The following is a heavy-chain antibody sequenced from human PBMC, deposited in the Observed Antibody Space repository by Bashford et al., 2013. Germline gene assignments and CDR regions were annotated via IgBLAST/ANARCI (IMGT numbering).Heavy chain of an antibody. V-gene: IGHV5-51*01. J-gene: IGHJ5*02. Sequence: WVRQMPGKGLEWMGIIDPHDSDIRYSPSFQGQVTISADKSVSTAFLQWTSLKASDTAMYYCARGFLGGLDSTGFRPFDPWGQGTQVTVSS. CDR3: ARGFLGGLDSTGFRPFDP. CDR2: IDPHDSDI. D-gene: IGHD3-22*01.